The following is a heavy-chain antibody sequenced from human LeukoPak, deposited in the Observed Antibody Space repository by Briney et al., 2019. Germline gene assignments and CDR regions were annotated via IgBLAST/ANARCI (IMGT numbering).Heavy chain of an antibody. CDR1: GFTFTTYG. D-gene: IGHD3-9*01. V-gene: IGHV3-30*18. CDR3: AKDAGALRYFDWLGSLDGMDV. CDR2: ISYDGSNT. J-gene: IGHJ6*02. Sequence: GGSLRLSCAASGFTFTTYGMHWVRQAPGKGLEWVAIISYDGSNTYYADSVKGRFTISRDNSKNTLYLQMNGLRAEDTAVYYCAKDAGALRYFDWLGSLDGMDVWGQGTTVTVSS.